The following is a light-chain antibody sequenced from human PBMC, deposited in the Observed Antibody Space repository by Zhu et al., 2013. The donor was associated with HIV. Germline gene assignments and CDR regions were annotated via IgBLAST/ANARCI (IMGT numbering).Light chain of an antibody. CDR2: EVT. CDR3: SSYTSSSTRV. J-gene: IGLJ2*01. V-gene: IGLV2-14*01. CDR1: SSDVGGHNY. Sequence: QSALTQPASVSGSPGQSITISCTGTSSDVGGHNYVSWYQQHPGKAPKLMIYEVTNRPSGVSYRFSGTKSGNTASLTVSGLQAEDEADYYCSSYTSSSTRVFGGGTKVTVL.